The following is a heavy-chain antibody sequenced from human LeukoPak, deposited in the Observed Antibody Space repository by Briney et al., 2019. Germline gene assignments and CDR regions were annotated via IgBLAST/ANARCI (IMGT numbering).Heavy chain of an antibody. Sequence: GGSLRLSCAASGFTFSNYGMHWVRQAPGKGLEYVSAISSNGGSTYYANSVKGRFTISRDNSKNTLYLQMGSLRAEDMAVYYCARDPWGSYGPFDYWGQGTLVTVSS. D-gene: IGHD5-18*01. CDR3: ARDPWGSYGPFDY. CDR1: GFTFSNYG. J-gene: IGHJ4*02. CDR2: ISSNGGST. V-gene: IGHV3-64*01.